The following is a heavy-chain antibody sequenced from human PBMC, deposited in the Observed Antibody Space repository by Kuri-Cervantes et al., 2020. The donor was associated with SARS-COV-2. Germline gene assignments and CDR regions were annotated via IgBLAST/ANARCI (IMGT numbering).Heavy chain of an antibody. CDR2: ISSSSSTI. V-gene: IGHV3-48*01. CDR1: GFTFSSYS. D-gene: IGHD3-22*01. J-gene: IGHJ4*02. Sequence: GGSLRLSCAASGFTFSSYSMNWVRQAPGKGLEWVSYISSSSSTIYYADSVKGRFTISRDNAKNSLYLQMNSLRAEDTAVYYCARIITMIVVVIIFFDYWGQGTLVTVSS. CDR3: ARIITMIVVVIIFFDY.